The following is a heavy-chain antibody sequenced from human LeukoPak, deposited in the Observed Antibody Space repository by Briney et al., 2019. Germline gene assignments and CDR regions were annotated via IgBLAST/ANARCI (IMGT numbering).Heavy chain of an antibody. CDR1: GGTFSSYA. V-gene: IGHV1-69*13. CDR3: ARGYSSGYLVSAFDI. J-gene: IGHJ3*02. Sequence: SVKVSCKASGGTFSSYAISWVRQAPGHGLGWMGGIIPIFGTANYAQKFQGRVTITADESTSTAYMELSSLRSEDTAVYYCARGYSSGYLVSAFDIWGQGTMVTVSS. D-gene: IGHD3-22*01. CDR2: IIPIFGTA.